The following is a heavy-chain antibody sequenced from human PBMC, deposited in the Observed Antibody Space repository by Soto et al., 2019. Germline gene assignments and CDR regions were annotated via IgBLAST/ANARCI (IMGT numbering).Heavy chain of an antibody. D-gene: IGHD1-26*01. CDR2: IWHDGTKK. Sequence: QVHLVESGGGVVQPGRPLRLSCVASGFTFSTYGIHWVRQAPGKGLEWVAVIWHDGTKKYYADSVKGRFTISRDNSKSTLYLQMDSLRAEDTAVYYCARAVGPYDYWGQGTLVTVSS. CDR3: ARAVGPYDY. J-gene: IGHJ4*02. V-gene: IGHV3-33*01. CDR1: GFTFSTYG.